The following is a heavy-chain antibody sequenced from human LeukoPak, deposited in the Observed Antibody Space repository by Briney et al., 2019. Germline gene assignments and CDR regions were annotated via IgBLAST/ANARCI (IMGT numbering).Heavy chain of an antibody. CDR3: ANALGYSSSWYGFDY. CDR2: ISGSGGST. V-gene: IGHV3-23*01. Sequence: GGSLRLSCAASGFTFSSYAMSWVRQAPGKGLEWVSAISGSGGSTYYADSVKGRFTISRDNSKNTLYLQMNSLRAEDTAVYYCANALGYSSSWYGFDYWGQGTLVTVSS. D-gene: IGHD6-13*01. CDR1: GFTFSSYA. J-gene: IGHJ4*02.